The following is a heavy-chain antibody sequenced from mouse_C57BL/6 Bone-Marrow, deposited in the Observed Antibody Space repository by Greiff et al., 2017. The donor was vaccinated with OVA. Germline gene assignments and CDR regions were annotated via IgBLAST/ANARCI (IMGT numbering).Heavy chain of an antibody. CDR1: GFNIKNTY. J-gene: IGHJ2*01. V-gene: IGHV14-3*01. D-gene: IGHD1-1*01. Sequence: EVNVVESVAELVRPGASVKLSCTASGFNIKNTYMHWVKQRPEQGLEWIGRIDPANGNTKYAPKFQGKATITADTSSNTAYLQLSSLTSEDTAIYYCARYRYYGSSLFDYWGQGTTLTVSS. CDR3: ARYRYYGSSLFDY. CDR2: IDPANGNT.